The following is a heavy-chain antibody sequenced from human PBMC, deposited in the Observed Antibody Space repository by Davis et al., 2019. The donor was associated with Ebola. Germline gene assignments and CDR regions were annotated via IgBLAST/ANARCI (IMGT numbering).Heavy chain of an antibody. CDR1: GFTFSSYW. V-gene: IGHV3-74*01. D-gene: IGHD5-12*01. CDR2: INSDGRST. CDR3: VTPLVAKGFDY. Sequence: GESLKISCAASGFTFSSYWMHWVRQAPGKGLVWVSRINSDGRSTSYADSVKGRFTISRDNAKNSLYLQMNSLRAEDTAVYYCVTPLVAKGFDYWGQGTLVTVSS. J-gene: IGHJ4*02.